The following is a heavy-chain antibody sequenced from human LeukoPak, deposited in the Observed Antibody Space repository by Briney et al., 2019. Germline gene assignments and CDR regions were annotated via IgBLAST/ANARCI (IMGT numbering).Heavy chain of an antibody. D-gene: IGHD6-13*01. CDR2: INTNTGNP. V-gene: IGHV7-4-1*02. CDR3: ARDSKLSSWPNYYYYYYYMDV. CDR1: GYTFTSYA. J-gene: IGHJ6*03. Sequence: ASVKVSCKASGYTFTSYAMNWVRQAPGQGLEWMGWINTNTGNPTYAQGFTGRFVFSLDTSVSTAYLQISSLKAEDTAVYYCARDSKLSSWPNYYYYYYYMDVWGKGTTVTVSS.